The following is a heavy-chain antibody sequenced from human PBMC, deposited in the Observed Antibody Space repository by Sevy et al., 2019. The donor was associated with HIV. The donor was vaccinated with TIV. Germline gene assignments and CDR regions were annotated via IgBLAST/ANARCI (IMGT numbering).Heavy chain of an antibody. CDR2: ISSSSSYI. V-gene: IGHV3-21*01. CDR3: ARASASKRILRGEAFDI. D-gene: IGHD3-16*01. Sequence: GGSLRLSCAASGFTFSSYSMNWVRQAPGKGLEWVSSISSSSSYIYYADSVKGRFTTSRDNAKNSLYLQMNSLRAEDTAVYYCARASASKRILRGEAFDIWGQRTMVTVSS. J-gene: IGHJ3*02. CDR1: GFTFSSYS.